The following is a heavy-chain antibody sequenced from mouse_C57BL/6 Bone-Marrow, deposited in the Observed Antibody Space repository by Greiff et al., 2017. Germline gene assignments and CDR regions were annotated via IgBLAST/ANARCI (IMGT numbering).Heavy chain of an antibody. CDR1: GYAFTNYL. CDR3: ARSYDYGEFAY. D-gene: IGHD2-4*01. Sequence: LEESGAELVRPGTSVKVSCKASGYAFTNYLIEWVKQRPGQGLEWIGVINPGSGGTNYNEKFKGKATLTADKSSSTAYMQLSSLTSEDSAVYFCARSYDYGEFAYWGQGTLVTVSA. CDR2: INPGSGGT. V-gene: IGHV1-54*01. J-gene: IGHJ3*01.